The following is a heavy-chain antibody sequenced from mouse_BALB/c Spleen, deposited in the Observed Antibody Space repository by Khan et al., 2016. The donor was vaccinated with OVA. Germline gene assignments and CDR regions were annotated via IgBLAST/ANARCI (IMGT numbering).Heavy chain of an antibody. CDR1: GYSITSDYA. D-gene: IGHD1-1*01. J-gene: IGHJ2*01. CDR2: ISYSGNT. CDR3: ARIYGGDFDY. V-gene: IGHV3-2*02. Sequence: EVQLVESGLGLVKPSQSLSLTCTVTGYSITSDYAWNWIRQFPGNKLEWMGYISYSGNTKYNPSLKSRISITRDTSKNQFFLQLNSVTTEDTATYYCARIYGGDFDYWGQGTTLTVSS.